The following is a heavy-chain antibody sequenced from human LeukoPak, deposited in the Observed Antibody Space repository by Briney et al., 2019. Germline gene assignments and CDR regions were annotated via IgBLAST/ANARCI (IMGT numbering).Heavy chain of an antibody. CDR1: GFTFSSYE. Sequence: QPGGSLRLSCAASGFTFSSYEMTWVRRAPGKGLEWVSYITTSGNTIYYADSVKGRFTISRDNAKNSLYLQMNSLRAEDTAVYYCARDSVAGSQDAFDIWGQGTMVTVSS. J-gene: IGHJ3*02. CDR2: ITTSGNTI. CDR3: ARDSVAGSQDAFDI. V-gene: IGHV3-48*03. D-gene: IGHD6-19*01.